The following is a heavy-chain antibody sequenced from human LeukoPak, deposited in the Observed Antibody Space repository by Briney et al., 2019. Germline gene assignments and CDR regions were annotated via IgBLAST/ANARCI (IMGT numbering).Heavy chain of an antibody. CDR3: AKDSTYYDFWSGYYAGPFDY. D-gene: IGHD3-3*01. J-gene: IGHJ4*02. V-gene: IGHV3-21*01. CDR1: GFTFSSYS. CDR2: ISSSSSYI. Sequence: GSLRLSCAASGFTFSSYSMNWVRQAPGKGLEWVSSISSSSSYIYYADSVKGRFTISRDNSKNTLYLQMNSLRAEDTAVYYCAKDSTYYDFWSGYYAGPFDYWGQGTLVTVSS.